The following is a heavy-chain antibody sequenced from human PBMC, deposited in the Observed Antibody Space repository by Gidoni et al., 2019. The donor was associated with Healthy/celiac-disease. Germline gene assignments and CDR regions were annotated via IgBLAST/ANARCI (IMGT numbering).Heavy chain of an antibody. Sequence: EVQLLESGGGLVQPGGSLRLSCAASGFTFSSYAMSGVRQAPGKGLEWVSAISGSGGSTDYADSVKGRFTISRDNSKNTLYLQMNSLRAEDTAVYYCAPCKTYYYDSSGYYYRYWGQGTLVTVSS. D-gene: IGHD3-22*01. CDR2: ISGSGGST. CDR3: APCKTYYYDSSGYYYRY. V-gene: IGHV3-23*01. CDR1: GFTFSSYA. J-gene: IGHJ4*02.